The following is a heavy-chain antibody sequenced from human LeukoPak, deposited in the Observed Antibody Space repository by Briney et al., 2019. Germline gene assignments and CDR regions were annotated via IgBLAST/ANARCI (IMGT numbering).Heavy chain of an antibody. Sequence: GGSLRLSCAASGFTFSSYVMNWVRQAPGKGLEWVSYIGSSGSAIYYADSVKGRFTISRGNAKNSLYLQMNSLSAKDTALYYCARVGYDWNVFDYWGQGTLVTVSS. D-gene: IGHD1-20*01. CDR1: GFTFSSYV. CDR3: ARVGYDWNVFDY. J-gene: IGHJ4*02. CDR2: IGSSGSAI. V-gene: IGHV3-48*03.